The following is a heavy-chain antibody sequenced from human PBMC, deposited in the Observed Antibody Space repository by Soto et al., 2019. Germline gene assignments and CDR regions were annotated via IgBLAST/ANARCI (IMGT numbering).Heavy chain of an antibody. CDR1: GFTFSKYW. CDR2: VSSDGSFT. D-gene: IGHD3-10*01. CDR3: AREGDMVSSAFDC. J-gene: IGHJ4*02. V-gene: IGHV3-74*01. Sequence: EVQLVESGGGLVQPGGSLRLSCAASGFTFSKYWMHWVRQAPGKGLVWVARVSSDGSFTYYADSVKGRFTISRDNAQNTLYLQMSTLRPDDTAVYYCAREGDMVSSAFDCLGQGTLVTVSS.